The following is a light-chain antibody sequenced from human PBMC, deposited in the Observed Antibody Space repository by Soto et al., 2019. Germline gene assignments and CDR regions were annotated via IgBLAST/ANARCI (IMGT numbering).Light chain of an antibody. J-gene: IGLJ1*01. CDR1: SGHSSYA. CDR2: LNSDGSH. CDR3: QTWGTGIQV. V-gene: IGLV4-69*01. Sequence: QLVLTQSPSASASLGASVKLTCTLSSGHSSYAIAWHQQQPEKGPRYLMKLNSDGSHSKGDGIPDRFSGSSSGAERYLTISSLQSEDEADYHCQTWGTGIQVFGTGTKLTVL.